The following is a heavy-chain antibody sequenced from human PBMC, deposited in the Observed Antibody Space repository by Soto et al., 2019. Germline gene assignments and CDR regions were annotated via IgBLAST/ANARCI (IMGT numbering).Heavy chain of an antibody. CDR2: ISGSGGST. V-gene: IGHV3-23*01. CDR1: GFTFSSYA. CDR3: AKDPIAAAGTGWFDP. Sequence: GGSLTLSCASSGFTFSSYAMSWVRQATGKGLEWVSAISGSGGSTYYADSVKGRFTISRDNSKNTLYLQMNSLRAEDTAVYYCAKDPIAAAGTGWFDPWGQGTLVTVSS. D-gene: IGHD6-13*01. J-gene: IGHJ5*02.